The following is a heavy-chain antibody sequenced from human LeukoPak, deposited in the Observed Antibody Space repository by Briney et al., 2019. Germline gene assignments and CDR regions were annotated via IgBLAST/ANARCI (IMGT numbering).Heavy chain of an antibody. J-gene: IGHJ4*02. Sequence: ASVKVSCKASGYTFTGYYMHWVRQAPGQGLEWMGWINPNSGGTNYAQKFQGRVTMTRDTSISTAYMELSRLRYDDTAVYYCARARSYGSGPLDFDYWGQGTLVTVSS. CDR2: INPNSGGT. CDR1: GYTFTGYY. CDR3: ARARSYGSGPLDFDY. D-gene: IGHD5-18*01. V-gene: IGHV1-2*02.